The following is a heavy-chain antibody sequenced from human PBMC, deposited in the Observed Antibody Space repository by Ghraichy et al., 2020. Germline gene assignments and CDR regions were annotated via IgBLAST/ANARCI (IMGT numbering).Heavy chain of an antibody. D-gene: IGHD1-26*01. CDR1: GIVFTAYA. Sequence: LSLTCAASGIVFTAYAMHWVRQAPGKGLEWVALISYDGSNTYYADSVKGRFTISRDDSKNTLFLQMNSLRPEDTAVYYCATSGGYSGSDYLDYWGQGTLVTVSS. CDR2: ISYDGSNT. CDR3: ATSGGYSGSDYLDY. V-gene: IGHV3-30*03. J-gene: IGHJ4*02.